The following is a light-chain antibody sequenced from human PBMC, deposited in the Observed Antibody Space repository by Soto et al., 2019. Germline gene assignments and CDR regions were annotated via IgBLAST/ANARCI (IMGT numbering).Light chain of an antibody. J-gene: IGKJ2*03. CDR2: GSF. Sequence: EVVMTQSPATLSLSPGESATLSCRASQTVSSNLAWYQQKPGQAPRLLIDGSFTRATGVPARFSASRSGTEFTLTITSPQSEDVALYFCQQFNNLPYSFGQGTKLEIK. CDR1: QTVSSN. CDR3: QQFNNLPYS. V-gene: IGKV3-15*01.